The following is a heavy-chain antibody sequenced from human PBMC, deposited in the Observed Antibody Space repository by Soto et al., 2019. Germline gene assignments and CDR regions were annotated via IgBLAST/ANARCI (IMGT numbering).Heavy chain of an antibody. CDR2: INSDGSST. V-gene: IGHV3-74*01. J-gene: IGHJ6*02. CDR3: AKSPNYDFWSGYLGIKNNYYYYYGMGV. Sequence: GGSLRLSCAASGFTFSSYWMHWVRQAPGKGLVWVSRINSDGSSTSYADSVKGRFTISRDNAKNTLYLQMNSLRAEDTAVYYCAKSPNYDFWSGYLGIKNNYYYYYGMGVWGQGTTVTVSS. D-gene: IGHD3-3*01. CDR1: GFTFSSYW.